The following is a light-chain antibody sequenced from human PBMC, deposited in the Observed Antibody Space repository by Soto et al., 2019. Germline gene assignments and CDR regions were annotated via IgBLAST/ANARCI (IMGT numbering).Light chain of an antibody. Sequence: QSVLTQPPSASGSPGQSFTISCTGTKNDIGLYDFVSWYQHHPGKAPRLIIYEVVQRPSGVPDRFSGSKSGNTASLTVSGLQAADEADYFCKSYAGSNTYVFGSGTKVTVL. CDR3: KSYAGSNTYV. CDR1: KNDIGLYDF. CDR2: EVV. V-gene: IGLV2-8*01. J-gene: IGLJ1*01.